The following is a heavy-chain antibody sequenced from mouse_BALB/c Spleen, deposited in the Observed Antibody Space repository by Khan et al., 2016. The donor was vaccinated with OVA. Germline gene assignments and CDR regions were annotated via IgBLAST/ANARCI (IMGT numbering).Heavy chain of an antibody. D-gene: IGHD6-1*01. CDR2: ISTGGYYT. J-gene: IGHJ4*01. V-gene: IGHV5-9-3*01. CDR1: GLTFSTYA. Sequence: EVELVESGGGLVKPGGSLKLSCSAPGLTFSTYALSWVRRTPEKRLDCVAIISTGGYYTFYPDSVKGRFTISRDHAKNTLYLQMSSLRSEDTAMYYSARSLVDHHAMDCCGQGTSVTVSS. CDR3: ARSLVDHHAMDC.